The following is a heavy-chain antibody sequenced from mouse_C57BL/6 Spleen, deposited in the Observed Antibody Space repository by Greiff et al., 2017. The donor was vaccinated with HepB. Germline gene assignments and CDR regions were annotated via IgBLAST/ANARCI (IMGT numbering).Heavy chain of an antibody. D-gene: IGHD2-1*01. CDR1: GFNIKNTY. Sequence: EVQLQQSVAELVRPGASVKLSCTASGFNIKNTYMHWVKQRPEQGLEWIGRIDPANGNTKYAPKFQGKATITADTSSNTAYLQLSSLTSEDTAIYYCADIYYGNYGNFDYWGQGTTLTVSS. J-gene: IGHJ2*01. CDR2: IDPANGNT. V-gene: IGHV14-3*01. CDR3: ADIYYGNYGNFDY.